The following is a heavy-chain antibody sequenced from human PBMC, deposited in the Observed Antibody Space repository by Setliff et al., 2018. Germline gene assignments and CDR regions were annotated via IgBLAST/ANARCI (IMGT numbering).Heavy chain of an antibody. V-gene: IGHV1-69*08. J-gene: IGHJ5*02. D-gene: IGHD2-21*01. CDR1: GGSFSSFS. Sequence: GASVKVSCKTSGGSFSSFSIHWVRQAPGQGLEWMGRIMPIFGSTNYAQNFRGRVTITADKSTSTAYMDLSSLRSEDSAVYYCARDRGGTAIANWFDRWGQGTLVPSPQ. CDR2: IMPIFGST. CDR3: ARDRGGTAIANWFDR.